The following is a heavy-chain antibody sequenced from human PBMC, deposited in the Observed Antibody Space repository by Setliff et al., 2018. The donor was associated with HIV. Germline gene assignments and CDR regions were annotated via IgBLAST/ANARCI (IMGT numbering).Heavy chain of an antibody. CDR3: AKFFGGYGDYMGFDS. Sequence: GGSLRLSCAASGFIFSSYAMSWVRQAPGKGLEWVSAISGSGANTYYADSVKGRFTISRDNSKNTLYLQMNSLRAEDTAVYYCAKFFGGYGDYMGFDSWGQGTLVTVSS. CDR2: ISGSGANT. J-gene: IGHJ4*02. D-gene: IGHD4-17*01. CDR1: GFIFSSYA. V-gene: IGHV3-23*01.